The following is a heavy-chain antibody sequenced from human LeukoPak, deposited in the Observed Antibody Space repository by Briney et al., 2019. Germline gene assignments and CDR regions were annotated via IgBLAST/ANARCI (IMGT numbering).Heavy chain of an antibody. D-gene: IGHD1-26*01. CDR3: AKVGGSRGFDY. J-gene: IGHJ4*02. Sequence: GGSLRLSCTASGFTFNNYAMNWVRQAPGKGLEWVSGISASGVSTYYADSVKGRFTISRDNSKNTLYLQMNSLRAEDTAVYYCAKVGGSRGFDYWGQGTLVTVSS. CDR2: ISASGVST. CDR1: GFTFNNYA. V-gene: IGHV3-23*01.